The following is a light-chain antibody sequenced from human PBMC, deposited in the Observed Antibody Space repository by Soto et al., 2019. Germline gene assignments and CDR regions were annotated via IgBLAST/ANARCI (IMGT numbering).Light chain of an antibody. CDR3: GTWESSLSAGG. CDR2: DNN. Sequence: QSVLTQPPSVSAAPGQKVTISCSGSSSNIGNNYVSWYQQLPGTAPKLLIFDNNKRPSGIPDRFSGSKSATSATLGITGLQTGDEADDYCGTWESSLSAGGFGTGTKLTVL. CDR1: SSNIGNNY. J-gene: IGLJ1*01. V-gene: IGLV1-51*01.